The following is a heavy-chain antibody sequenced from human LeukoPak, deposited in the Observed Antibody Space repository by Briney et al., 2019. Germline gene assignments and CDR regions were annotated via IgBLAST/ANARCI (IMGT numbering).Heavy chain of an antibody. Sequence: PGGSLRLSCAASGFTFDDYGMSWVRQAPGKGLEWVSGINWNGGSTGCADSVKGRFTISRDNAKNSLYLQMNSLRAEDTALYYCARDFGYCSSTSCYNAVDYWGQGTLVTVSS. CDR2: INWNGGST. D-gene: IGHD2-2*03. CDR3: ARDFGYCSSTSCYNAVDY. J-gene: IGHJ4*02. CDR1: GFTFDDYG. V-gene: IGHV3-20*04.